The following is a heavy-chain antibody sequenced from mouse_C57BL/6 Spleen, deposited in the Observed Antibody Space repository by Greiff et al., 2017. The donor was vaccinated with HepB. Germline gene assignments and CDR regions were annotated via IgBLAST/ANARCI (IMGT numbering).Heavy chain of an antibody. CDR1: GYTFTSYG. D-gene: IGHD2-1*01. V-gene: IGHV1-81*01. CDR3: ASGGMGNYGNSYYFDC. CDR2: LYPRSGNT. J-gene: IGHJ2*01. Sequence: VQLQQSGAELARPGASVKLSCKASGYTFTSYGISWVKQSTGQGLEWIGELYPRSGNTYYNEKFKGKGTLTADKSSSTAYMALRSLTSEDSAVYFYASGGMGNYGNSYYFDCWGQGTTLTVSS.